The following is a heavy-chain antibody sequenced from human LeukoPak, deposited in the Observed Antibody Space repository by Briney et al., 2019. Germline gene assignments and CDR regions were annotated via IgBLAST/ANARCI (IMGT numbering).Heavy chain of an antibody. J-gene: IGHJ4*02. V-gene: IGHV3-23*01. CDR1: GFTFSSYA. D-gene: IGHD6-13*01. CDR2: ISGSGGST. Sequence: GGSLRLSCAASGFTFSSYAMSWVRQAPGKGLEWVSAISGSGGSTYYADSVKGRFTISRDNPRNTLYLQMNSLRAEDTAVYYCAKSAVGAAGTFVFSDYWGQGTLVTVSS. CDR3: AKSAVGAAGTFVFSDY.